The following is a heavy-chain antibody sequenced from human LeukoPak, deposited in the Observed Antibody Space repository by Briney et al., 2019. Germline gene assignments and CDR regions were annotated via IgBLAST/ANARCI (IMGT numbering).Heavy chain of an antibody. CDR1: GGSISSSSYY. J-gene: IGHJ4*02. CDR3: ARQVGGSWYESAYYFDY. CDR2: IYYSGST. D-gene: IGHD6-13*01. Sequence: PSETLPLTCTVSGGSISSSSYYWGWIRQPPGKGLEWIGSIYYSGSTYYNPSLKSRVTISVDTSKNQFSLKLSSVTAADTAVYYCARQVGGSWYESAYYFDYWGQGTLVTVSS. V-gene: IGHV4-39*01.